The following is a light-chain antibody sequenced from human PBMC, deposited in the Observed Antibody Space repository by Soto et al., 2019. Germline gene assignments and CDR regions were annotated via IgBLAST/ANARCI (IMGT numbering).Light chain of an antibody. Sequence: EIVLTQSPGTLSLSPGERATLSCRASQSVSSAYLAWHQQKPGQAPRLLISGASIRATGIPDRFSGSGSGTDFTLIISRLEPEDFAVYYCQQYGSSPRTFGQGTKVEIK. CDR2: GAS. V-gene: IGKV3-20*01. CDR3: QQYGSSPRT. J-gene: IGKJ1*01. CDR1: QSVSSAY.